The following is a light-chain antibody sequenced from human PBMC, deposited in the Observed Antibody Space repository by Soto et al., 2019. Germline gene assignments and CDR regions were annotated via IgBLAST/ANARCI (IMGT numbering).Light chain of an antibody. V-gene: IGLV2-8*01. CDR2: EVS. CDR3: SSYAGSNNFEV. CDR1: SSDVGGYNF. J-gene: IGLJ3*02. Sequence: QSALTQPASVFGSPGQSITISCTGTSSDVGGYNFVSWYQQHPGKAPKLMIYEVSKRPSGVPDRFSGSKSGNTASLTVSGLQAEDEADYYCSSYAGSNNFEVFGGGTKLTVL.